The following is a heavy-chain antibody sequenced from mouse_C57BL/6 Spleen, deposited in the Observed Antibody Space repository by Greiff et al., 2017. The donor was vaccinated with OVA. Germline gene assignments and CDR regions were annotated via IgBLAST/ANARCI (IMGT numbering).Heavy chain of an antibody. CDR2: ISDGGSYT. J-gene: IGHJ1*03. V-gene: IGHV5-4*01. CDR1: GFTFSSYA. Sequence: DVKLVESGGGLVKPGGSLKLSCAASGFTFSSYAMSWVRQTPEKRLEWVATISDGGSYTYYPDNVKGRFTISRDNAKNNLYLQMSHLKSEDTAMYYCAREHGDFDVGGTGTTVTVSS. CDR3: AREHGDFDV.